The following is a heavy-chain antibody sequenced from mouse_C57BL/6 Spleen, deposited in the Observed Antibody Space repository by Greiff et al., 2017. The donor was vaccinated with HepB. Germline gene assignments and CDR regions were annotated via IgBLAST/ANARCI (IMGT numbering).Heavy chain of an antibody. V-gene: IGHV5-17*01. CDR2: ISSGSSTI. CDR1: GFTFSDYG. J-gene: IGHJ3*01. Sequence: EVMLVESGGGLVKPGGSLKLSCAASGFTFSDYGMHWVRQAPEKGLEWVAYISSGSSTIYYADTVKGRFTISRDNAKNTLFLQMTSLRSEDTAMYYWAILDYDYDGFAYWGQGTLVTVSA. D-gene: IGHD2-4*01. CDR3: AILDYDYDGFAY.